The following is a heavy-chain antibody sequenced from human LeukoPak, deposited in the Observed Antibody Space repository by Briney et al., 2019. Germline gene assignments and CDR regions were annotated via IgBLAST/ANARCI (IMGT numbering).Heavy chain of an antibody. J-gene: IGHJ4*02. V-gene: IGHV4-61*10. CDR3: ARVGYSSGLFYFDY. CDR1: GGSISSGSYY. Sequence: SQTLSLTCTVSGGSISSGSYYWSWIRQPAGKGLEWIGYIYYSGSTNYNPSLKSRVTISVDTSKNQFSLKLSSVTAADTAVYYCARVGYSSGLFYFDYWGQGTLVTVSS. CDR2: IYYSGST. D-gene: IGHD6-19*01.